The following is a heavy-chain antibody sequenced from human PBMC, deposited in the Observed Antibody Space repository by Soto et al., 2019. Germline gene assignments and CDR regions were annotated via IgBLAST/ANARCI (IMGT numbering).Heavy chain of an antibody. J-gene: IGHJ4*02. Sequence: TLSLTCAVSGGSISSSNWWSWVRQPPGKGLEWIGEIYHSGSTNYNPSLKSRVTISVDKSKNQFSLKLSSVTAADTAVYYCARGYFDWLYYFDYWGQGTLVTVSS. CDR1: GGSISSSNW. V-gene: IGHV4-4*02. CDR3: ARGYFDWLYYFDY. D-gene: IGHD3-9*01. CDR2: IYHSGST.